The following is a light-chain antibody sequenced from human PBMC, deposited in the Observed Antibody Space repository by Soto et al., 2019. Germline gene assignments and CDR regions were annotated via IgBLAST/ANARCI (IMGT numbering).Light chain of an antibody. CDR3: QQYNKWPPIT. Sequence: EIVLTQSPGTLSLSPGERATLSCRASQSVSDNLAWYQQKPGQAPRLLIYGASTRATGIPARFSGSGSGTEFTLTISSLQSEDFAVYYCQQYNKWPPITFGQGTRLEIK. CDR1: QSVSDN. CDR2: GAS. V-gene: IGKV3-15*01. J-gene: IGKJ5*01.